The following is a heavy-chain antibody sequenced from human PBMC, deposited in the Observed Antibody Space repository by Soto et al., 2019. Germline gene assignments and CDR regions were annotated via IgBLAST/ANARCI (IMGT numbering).Heavy chain of an antibody. CDR3: AASRTSASGSPIAY. CDR1: GFTFTNYA. V-gene: IGHV3-30*04. D-gene: IGHD5-12*01. Sequence: QVQLVESGGGVGQPGRSLRLSCAASGFTFTNYAMHWVRQAPGKGLEWVAVISNEGNTRYYAESVKGRFSISRDNLNNTLYVQVNTLKNEDTAVYYCAASRTSASGSPIAYWGQGTLVTVSS. J-gene: IGHJ4*02. CDR2: ISNEGNTR.